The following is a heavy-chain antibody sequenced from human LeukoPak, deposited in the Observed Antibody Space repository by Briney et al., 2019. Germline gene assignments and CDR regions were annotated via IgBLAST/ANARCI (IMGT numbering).Heavy chain of an antibody. Sequence: ASVKVSCKASGYTFTSHGINWVRQATGQGLEWMGWMNPNSGKTGYAQKFQGRVTMTRSTSINTAYMELSSLRSEGTAVYYCTRSVRRGSIDYWGPGTVVTVSS. CDR3: TRSVRRGSIDY. CDR2: MNPNSGKT. D-gene: IGHD5-12*01. V-gene: IGHV1-8*02. CDR1: GYTFTSHG. J-gene: IGHJ4*02.